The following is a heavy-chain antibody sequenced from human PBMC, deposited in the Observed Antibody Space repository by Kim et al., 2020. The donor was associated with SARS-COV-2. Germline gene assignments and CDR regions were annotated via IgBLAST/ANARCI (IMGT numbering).Heavy chain of an antibody. CDR2: IKSKTDGGTT. D-gene: IGHD1-26*01. CDR3: TTDIAGAGWELPYYYYGMDV. J-gene: IGHJ6*02. CDR1: GFTFSNAW. Sequence: GGSLRLSCAASGFTFSNAWMSWVRQAPGKGLEWVGRIKSKTDGGTTDYAAPVKGRFTISRDDSKNTLYLQMNSLKTEDTAVYYCTTDIAGAGWELPYYYYGMDVWGQGTTVTVSS. V-gene: IGHV3-15*01.